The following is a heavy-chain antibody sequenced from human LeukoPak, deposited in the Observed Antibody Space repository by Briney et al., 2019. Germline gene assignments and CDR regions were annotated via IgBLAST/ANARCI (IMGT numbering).Heavy chain of an antibody. CDR2: IRYDGSNK. CDR3: AKDLSSGITMVRGVPNDY. Sequence: GGSLRLSCAASGFTFSSYGMHWVRQAPGKGLEWVAFIRYDGSNKYYADSVKGRFTISRDNSKNTLYLQMNSLRAEDTAVYYCAKDLSSGITMVRGVPNDYWGQGTLVTVSS. V-gene: IGHV3-30*02. J-gene: IGHJ4*02. D-gene: IGHD3-10*01. CDR1: GFTFSSYG.